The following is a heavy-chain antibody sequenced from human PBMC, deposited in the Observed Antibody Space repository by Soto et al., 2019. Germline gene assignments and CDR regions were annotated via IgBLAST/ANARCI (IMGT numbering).Heavy chain of an antibody. Sequence: GESLKISCKGSGYNYDTYWIAWVRQMPGKGLEWMGIIFPRDSDTRYRPSFQGQVTISADRSTTTAYLQWYSLNASDTAMYYCARYYYGSSGCYCDMDYWGQGTLVTVSS. V-gene: IGHV5-51*01. D-gene: IGHD3-22*01. CDR2: IFPRDSDT. CDR1: GYNYDTYW. CDR3: ARYYYGSSGCYCDMDY. J-gene: IGHJ4*02.